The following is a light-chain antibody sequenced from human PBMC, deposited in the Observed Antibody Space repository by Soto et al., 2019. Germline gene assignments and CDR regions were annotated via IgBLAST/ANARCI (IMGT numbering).Light chain of an antibody. J-gene: IGKJ4*01. V-gene: IGKV3-20*01. Sequence: EIVLTQSPGTLSFSPGERATLSCTASQSVSSNSLAWYQQKPGQAPRLIIYGASSRATGVPDRFRGRGSGTDFALSISRLEPEDFAVYYCQQYGRSVLTFGGGTKVKIK. CDR2: GAS. CDR3: QQYGRSVLT. CDR1: QSVSSNS.